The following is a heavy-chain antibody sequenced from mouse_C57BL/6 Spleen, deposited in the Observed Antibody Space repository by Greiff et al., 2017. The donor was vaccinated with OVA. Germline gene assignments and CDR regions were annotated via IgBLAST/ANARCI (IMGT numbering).Heavy chain of an antibody. CDR2: IYPGSGNT. D-gene: IGHD1-1*01. Sequence: VQLVESGAELVRPGASVKLSCKASGYTFTDYYINWVKQRPGQGLEWIARIYPGSGNTYYNEKFKGKATLTAEKSSSTAYMQLSSLTSEDSAVYFCARGYYGSSLFDDWGKGTTLTVSS. V-gene: IGHV1-76*01. CDR3: ARGYYGSSLFDD. J-gene: IGHJ2*01. CDR1: GYTFTDYY.